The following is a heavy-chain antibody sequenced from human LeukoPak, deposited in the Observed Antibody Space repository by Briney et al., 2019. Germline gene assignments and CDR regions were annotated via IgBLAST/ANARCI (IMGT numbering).Heavy chain of an antibody. D-gene: IGHD5-12*01. V-gene: IGHV1-8*01. CDR1: GYTFTSYD. CDR3: ARGIRLRQRYYFDY. CDR2: MNPNSGNT. Sequence: ASVKVSCKASGYTFTSYDINWLRQATGQGLEGMGWMNPNSGNTGYAQKFQGRVTMTRNTSISTAYMELSSLRSEDTAVYYCARGIRLRQRYYFDYWGQGTLVTVSS. J-gene: IGHJ4*02.